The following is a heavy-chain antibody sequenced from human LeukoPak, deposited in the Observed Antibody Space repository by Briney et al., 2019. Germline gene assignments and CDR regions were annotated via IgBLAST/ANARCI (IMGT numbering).Heavy chain of an antibody. CDR3: TRGDYYDTSGYYFLFDY. D-gene: IGHD3-22*01. CDR2: IRSKAYGGTT. CDR1: GFDVSSSY. V-gene: IGHV3-49*04. Sequence: GGSLRLSCEASGFDVSSSYMSWVRQAPGKGLEWVGFIRSKAYGGTTEYAASVKGRFTISRDDSKSIAYLQMNSLKTEDTAVYYCTRGDYYDTSGYYFLFDYWGQGTLVTVSS. J-gene: IGHJ4*02.